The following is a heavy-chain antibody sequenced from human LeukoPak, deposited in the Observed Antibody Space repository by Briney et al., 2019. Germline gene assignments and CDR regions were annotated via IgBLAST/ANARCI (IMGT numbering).Heavy chain of an antibody. CDR2: ISTTGSSI. V-gene: IGHV3-48*03. D-gene: IGHD3-10*01. J-gene: IGHJ4*02. CDR3: ARSTYYYGSGSYSTLPDY. CDR1: GFTFSSYE. Sequence: GGSLRLSCAASGFTFSSYEMNWVRQAPGKGLEWVSYISTTGSSIYYADSVKGRFTISRDNAKNSLYLQMNSLRAEDTAVYYCARSTYYYGSGSYSTLPDYWGQGTLVTVSS.